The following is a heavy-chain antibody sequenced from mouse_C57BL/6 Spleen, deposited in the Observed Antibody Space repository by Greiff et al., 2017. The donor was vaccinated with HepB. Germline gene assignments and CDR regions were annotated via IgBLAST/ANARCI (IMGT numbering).Heavy chain of an antibody. CDR3: ARSLRYYGSSPYYFDY. CDR1: GYTFTSYW. Sequence: QVQLQQPGAELVMPGASVKLSCKASGYTFTSYWMHWVKQRPGQGLEWIGEIDPSDSYTNYNQKFKGKSTLTVDKSSSTAYMQLSSLTSEDSAVYYCARSLRYYGSSPYYFDYWGQGTTLTVSS. D-gene: IGHD1-1*01. CDR2: IDPSDSYT. J-gene: IGHJ2*01. V-gene: IGHV1-69*01.